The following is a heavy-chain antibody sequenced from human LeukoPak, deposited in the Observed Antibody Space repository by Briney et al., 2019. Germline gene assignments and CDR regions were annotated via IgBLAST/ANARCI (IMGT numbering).Heavy chain of an antibody. V-gene: IGHV3-43*02. J-gene: IGHJ4*02. CDR3: ARDQRYCSSSSCPWEHFDY. CDR1: GFNFDDYA. D-gene: IGHD2-2*01. Sequence: GGPLRLSCAASGFNFDDYAMHWVRHAPGGGLEGVSYISGDGGIIYGAGFMKGRFTISRDNSKNSLYLQMNSLRDEDTAVYYCARDQRYCSSSSCPWEHFDYWGQGTLVTVSS. CDR2: ISGDGGII.